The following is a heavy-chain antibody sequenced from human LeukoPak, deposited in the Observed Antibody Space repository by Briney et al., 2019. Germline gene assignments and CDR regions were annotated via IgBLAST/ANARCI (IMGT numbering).Heavy chain of an antibody. CDR2: ISSSSSYI. Sequence: KAGGSLRLSCAASGFTFSSYSMNWVRQAPGEGLEWVSSISSSSSYIYYADSVKGRFTISRDNAKNSLYLQMNSLRAEDTAVYYCARDSMTPYYIDYWGQGTLVTVSS. CDR1: GFTFSSYS. V-gene: IGHV3-21*01. CDR3: ARDSMTPYYIDY. J-gene: IGHJ4*02.